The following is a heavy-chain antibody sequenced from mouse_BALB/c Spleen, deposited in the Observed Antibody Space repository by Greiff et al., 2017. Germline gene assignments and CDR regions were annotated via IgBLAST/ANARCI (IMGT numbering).Heavy chain of an antibody. CDR3: ARQGFWDGYFDV. Sequence: EVHLVESGGGLVKPGGSLKLSCAASGFAFSSYDMSWVRQTPEKRLEWVAYISSGGGSTYYPDTVKGRFTISRDNAKNTLYLQMSSLKSEDTAMYYCARQGFWDGYFDVWGAGTTVTVSS. D-gene: IGHD4-1*01. V-gene: IGHV5-12-1*01. J-gene: IGHJ1*01. CDR2: ISSGGGST. CDR1: GFAFSSYD.